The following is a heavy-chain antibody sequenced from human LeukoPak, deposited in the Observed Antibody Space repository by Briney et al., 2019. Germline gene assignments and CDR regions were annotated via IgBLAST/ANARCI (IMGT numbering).Heavy chain of an antibody. CDR1: GGSISSYY. Sequence: SETLSLTCTVSGGSISSYYWSWIRQPPGKGLEWIGYIYYSGSTNYNPSLESRVTISVDTSKNQFSLKLSSVTAADTAVYYCARGVDCGEDYWGQGTLVTVSS. D-gene: IGHD4/OR15-4a*01. V-gene: IGHV4-59*01. J-gene: IGHJ4*02. CDR3: ARGVDCGEDY. CDR2: IYYSGST.